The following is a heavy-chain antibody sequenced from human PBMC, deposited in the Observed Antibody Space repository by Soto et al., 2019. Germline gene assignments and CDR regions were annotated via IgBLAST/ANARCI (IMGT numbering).Heavy chain of an antibody. D-gene: IGHD3-22*01. CDR2: IWWDDNK. CDR1: GFSLSTSGVG. V-gene: IGHV2-5*02. CDR3: AHTSSGNYYWFDS. J-gene: IGHJ5*01. Sequence: QITLKESGPTLVKPTQTLTLTCTFSGFSLSTSGVGVGWIRQPPGKALEWLTLIWWDDNKRYNPSLNSRLTITXDPXKNQVVLTMTNMDPVDTGTFYCAHTSSGNYYWFDSWGQGTLVTVSS.